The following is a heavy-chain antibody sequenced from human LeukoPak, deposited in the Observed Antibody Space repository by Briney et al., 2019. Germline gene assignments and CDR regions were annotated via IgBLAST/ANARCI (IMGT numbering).Heavy chain of an antibody. CDR2: IYYSGST. CDR1: GGSISSYY. J-gene: IGHJ4*02. Sequence: SETLSLTCTVSGGSISSYYWSWIRQPPGKGLEWIGYIYYSGSTNYNPSLKSRVTISVDTSKNQFSLKLSSVTAADTAVYYCARAFRDVIFDSWGQGTLVTVSS. D-gene: IGHD5-24*01. CDR3: ARAFRDVIFDS. V-gene: IGHV4-59*12.